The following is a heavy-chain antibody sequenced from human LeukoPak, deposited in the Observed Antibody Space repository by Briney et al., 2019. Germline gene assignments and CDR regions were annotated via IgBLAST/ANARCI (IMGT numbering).Heavy chain of an antibody. D-gene: IGHD2-15*01. V-gene: IGHV3-7*03. CDR2: IKRDGSEK. J-gene: IGHJ4*02. Sequence: GGSLRLSCAASGFTFSSYWMSWVRQAPGKGLEWVANIKRDGSEKYYVDSVKGRFTISRDNAKNSLYLQMNSLRAEDTAVYYCARGLLGGAFDYWGQGTLVTVSS. CDR1: GFTFSSYW. CDR3: ARGLLGGAFDY.